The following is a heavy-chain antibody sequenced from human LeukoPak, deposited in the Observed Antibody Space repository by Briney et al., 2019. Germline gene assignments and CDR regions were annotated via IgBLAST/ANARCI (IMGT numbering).Heavy chain of an antibody. CDR2: IFPGDSET. Sequence: GESLKISCEGSGYSFTSYWIGWVRQMPGKGLEWMGIIFPGDSETRYSPSFLGQVTISADKSISTAYLQWASLKASDTAMYYCARRTAAGTLWGQGTLVTVSS. J-gene: IGHJ4*02. CDR1: GYSFTSYW. V-gene: IGHV5-51*01. D-gene: IGHD6-13*01. CDR3: ARRTAAGTL.